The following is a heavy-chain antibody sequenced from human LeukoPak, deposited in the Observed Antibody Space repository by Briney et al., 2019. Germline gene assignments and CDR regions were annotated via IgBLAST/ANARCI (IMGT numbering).Heavy chain of an antibody. CDR1: GFTFSSYS. V-gene: IGHV3-21*01. Sequence: NPGGSLRLSCAASGFTFSSYSMTWVRQAPGKGLEWVSSISSSSSYIYYAGSVKGRFTISRDNAKNSLYLQMNSLRAEDTAVYYCAGGIAARLKTYNWFDPWGQGTLVTVSS. J-gene: IGHJ5*02. CDR3: AGGIAARLKTYNWFDP. CDR2: ISSSSSYI. D-gene: IGHD6-6*01.